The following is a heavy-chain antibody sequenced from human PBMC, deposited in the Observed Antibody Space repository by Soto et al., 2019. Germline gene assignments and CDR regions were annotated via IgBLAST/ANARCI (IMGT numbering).Heavy chain of an antibody. CDR1: GGSISSSSFY. D-gene: IGHD2-2*01. J-gene: IGHJ4*02. CDR2: INYSRSN. Sequence: SETLSVTCTASGGSISSSSFYWGWIRQPPGKGLEWMRSINYSRSNYHNPSLKSRVPMPVDTSQNPFSLKLSSVTAADTAVYYCARGVERGVPAASDYWGQGTLVTVSS. CDR3: ARGVERGVPAASDY. V-gene: IGHV4-39*07.